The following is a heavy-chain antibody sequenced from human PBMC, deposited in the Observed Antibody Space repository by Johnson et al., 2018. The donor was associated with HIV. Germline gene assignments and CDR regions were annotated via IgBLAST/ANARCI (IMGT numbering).Heavy chain of an antibody. D-gene: IGHD3-16*01. CDR2: IKQDGSEK. Sequence: VQLVESRGVLVQPGGSLRLSCAASGFTVGSDYMSWVRQAPGKGLEWVANIKQDGSEKYYVDSVKGRFTISRDNAKNSLYLQMNSLRAEDTAVYYCARAHYDYAPAPTFDIWGQGTMVTVSS. CDR1: GFTVGSDY. V-gene: IGHV3-7*01. J-gene: IGHJ3*02. CDR3: ARAHYDYAPAPTFDI.